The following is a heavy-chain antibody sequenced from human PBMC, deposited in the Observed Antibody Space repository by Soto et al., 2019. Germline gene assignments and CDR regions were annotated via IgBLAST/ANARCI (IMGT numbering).Heavy chain of an antibody. V-gene: IGHV5-51*01. CDR1: GYSFTTYW. Sequence: GESLKISCKGSGYSFTTYWIGGVRQMPGKGLEWMGVIYPADSDTRYSPSFQGQVTFSADKSLSTAYLQWNSLKASDTARYYCARQRAWNDAFDFWGQGILVTVSS. CDR3: ARQRAWNDAFDF. J-gene: IGHJ4*02. CDR2: IYPADSDT. D-gene: IGHD1-1*01.